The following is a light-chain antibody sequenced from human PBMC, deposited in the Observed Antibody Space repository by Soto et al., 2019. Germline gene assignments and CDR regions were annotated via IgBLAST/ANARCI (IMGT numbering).Light chain of an antibody. CDR3: SSYATGSTL. V-gene: IGLV2-14*01. CDR1: SSDVGGYNY. J-gene: IGLJ1*01. CDR2: DVN. Sequence: QSVLTQPASVSGSPGQSITISCTGTSSDVGGYNYVSWYQQHPGKVPKLMIYDVNYRPSGVSNRFSGSKSGNTATLTISGLQAEDEADYYCSSYATGSTLFGTGTKLTVL.